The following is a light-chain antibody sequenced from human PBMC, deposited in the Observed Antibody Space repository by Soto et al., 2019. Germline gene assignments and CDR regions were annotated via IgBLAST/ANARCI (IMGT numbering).Light chain of an antibody. CDR2: GAS. Sequence: EIVLTQSTGTLSLSPGERATLSCRASQSVSSRYLAWYQQKPGQAPRLLIFGASSRATGIPDRFSGSGSGTDFTLTISRLETEDFAVYYCQEYGTSPTGTFGQGTKLEIK. CDR1: QSVSSRY. V-gene: IGKV3-20*01. J-gene: IGKJ2*01. CDR3: QEYGTSPTGT.